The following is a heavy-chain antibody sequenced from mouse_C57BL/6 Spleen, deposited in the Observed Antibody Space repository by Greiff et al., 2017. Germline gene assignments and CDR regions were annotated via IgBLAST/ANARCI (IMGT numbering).Heavy chain of an antibody. V-gene: IGHV1-5*01. CDR1: GYTFTSYW. CDR3: TDGRHSNYVYAMDY. J-gene: IGHJ4*01. Sequence: EVQLQQSGTVLARPGASVKMSCKTSGYTFTSYWMHWVKQRPGQGLEWIGAIYPGNRDTSYNQKLKGKAKLTAATSASTAYMELSSLTNEDSAVYYCTDGRHSNYVYAMDYWGQGTSVTVSS. D-gene: IGHD2-5*01. CDR2: IYPGNRDT.